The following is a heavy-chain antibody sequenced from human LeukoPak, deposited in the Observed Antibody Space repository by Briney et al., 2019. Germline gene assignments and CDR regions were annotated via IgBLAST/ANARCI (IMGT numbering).Heavy chain of an antibody. CDR3: TRDTGTTGEVKFDP. CDR1: GGSISSYY. Sequence: SSETLSLTCTVSGGSISSYYWSWIRQPPGKGLEWIGYIYYSGSTNYNPSLKSRVTISVDTSKNQFSLKLSSVTAADTAVYYCTRDTGTTGEVKFDPWGQGTLVTVSS. CDR2: IYYSGST. V-gene: IGHV4-59*01. J-gene: IGHJ5*02. D-gene: IGHD4-17*01.